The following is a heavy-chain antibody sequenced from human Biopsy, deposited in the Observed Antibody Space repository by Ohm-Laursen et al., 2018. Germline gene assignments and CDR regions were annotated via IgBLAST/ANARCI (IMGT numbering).Heavy chain of an antibody. CDR3: AGLVTGSIDP. V-gene: IGHV4-31*03. Sequence: SQTLSLTCTVSGGSISSGGYYWGWIRQPPGKGLEWIGHMYYSGSTYYNPSLKSRITISVDTSKNQFSLKLSSVTAADTAVYYCAGLVTGSIDPWGQGTLVTVSS. CDR2: MYYSGST. CDR1: GGSISSGGYY. J-gene: IGHJ5*02. D-gene: IGHD3-9*01.